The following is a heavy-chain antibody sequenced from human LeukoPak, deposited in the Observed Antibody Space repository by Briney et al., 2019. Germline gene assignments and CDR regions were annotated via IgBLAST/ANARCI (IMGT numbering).Heavy chain of an antibody. D-gene: IGHD6-13*01. CDR1: GGSISAYY. Sequence: PSETLSLTCTVSGGSISAYYWSRIRQPAGTGLEWIGRIHATGNTNSNSSLKTRVTMSVDTSENQFSLKLSSVTAADTAVYFCARESEAAGGRAFDIWGQGTMVTVSS. V-gene: IGHV4-4*07. CDR2: IHATGNT. J-gene: IGHJ3*02. CDR3: ARESEAAGGRAFDI.